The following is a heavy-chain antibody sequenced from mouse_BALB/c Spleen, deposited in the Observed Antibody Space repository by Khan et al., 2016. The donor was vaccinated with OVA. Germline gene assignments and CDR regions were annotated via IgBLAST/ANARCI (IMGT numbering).Heavy chain of an antibody. CDR1: GFSLTNYG. J-gene: IGHJ4*01. D-gene: IGHD2-10*01. V-gene: IGHV2-6-1*01. CDR3: SRQPYYHYNIMDY. Sequence: QIQLVQSGPGLAAPSQSLSTTCTISGFSLTNYGVHWVRQPPGKGLEWLVVIWNDGTTTYNSSLKSRLTITKDNSQSQVFLKMKSLQTDDTAIYFCSRQPYYHYNIMDYWGQGTSVTVSS. CDR2: IWNDGTT.